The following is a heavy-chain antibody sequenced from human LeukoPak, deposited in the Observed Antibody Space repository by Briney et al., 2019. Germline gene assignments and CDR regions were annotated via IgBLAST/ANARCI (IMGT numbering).Heavy chain of an antibody. Sequence: ASVNVSFKASVYTFTSYGISWVRQAPGQGLEWMGWISAYNGNTNYAQKLQGRVTMTTDTSTSTAYMELRSLRSDDTAVYYCASSRGYPRGYQNWGQETLVTVSS. V-gene: IGHV1-18*01. D-gene: IGHD6-25*01. CDR1: VYTFTSYG. CDR3: ASSRGYPRGYQN. CDR2: ISAYNGNT. J-gene: IGHJ4*02.